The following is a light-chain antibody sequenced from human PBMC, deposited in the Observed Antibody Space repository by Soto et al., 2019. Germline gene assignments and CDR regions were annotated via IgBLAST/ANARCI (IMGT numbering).Light chain of an antibody. CDR3: QQYENLPT. CDR2: DAS. Sequence: DIQMTQSPSSLSASVVYRVTITFQASQNINNYLNWYRQKPGRAPKLLIYDASNLEAGVPSRFRGSGSGTDFTFTISRLQPEDIATYYCQQYENLPTFGQGTRLEIK. V-gene: IGKV1-33*01. CDR1: QNINNY. J-gene: IGKJ5*01.